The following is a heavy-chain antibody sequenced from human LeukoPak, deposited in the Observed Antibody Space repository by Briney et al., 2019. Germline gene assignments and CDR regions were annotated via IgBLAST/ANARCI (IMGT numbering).Heavy chain of an antibody. J-gene: IGHJ4*02. Sequence: GGSLRLSCAASGFTFDDYAMHWVRQAPGKGLEWVSLISWDGGSTYYADSVKGRFTISRDNSKNSLYLQMNSLRAEDTALYYCAKVKYGDYLYYFDYWGQGTLVTVSS. CDR3: AKVKYGDYLYYFDY. CDR2: ISWDGGST. D-gene: IGHD4-17*01. CDR1: GFTFDDYA. V-gene: IGHV3-43D*03.